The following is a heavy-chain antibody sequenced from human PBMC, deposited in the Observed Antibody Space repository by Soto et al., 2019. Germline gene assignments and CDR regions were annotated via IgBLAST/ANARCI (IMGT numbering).Heavy chain of an antibody. J-gene: IGHJ4*02. CDR3: ASNYDFWSGPHFDY. CDR2: IYYSGST. CDR1: GGSISSSSYY. V-gene: IGHV4-39*01. Sequence: QLQLQESGPGLVKPSETLSLTCTVSGGSISSSSYYWGWIRQPPGKGLEWIGSIYYSGSTYYNPSLKSRVTISVDTSMNQFSLKLSSVTAADTAVYYCASNYDFWSGPHFDYWGQGTLVTVSS. D-gene: IGHD3-3*01.